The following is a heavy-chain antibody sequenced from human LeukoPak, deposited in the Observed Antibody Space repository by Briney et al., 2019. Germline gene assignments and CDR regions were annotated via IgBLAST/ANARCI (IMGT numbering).Heavy chain of an antibody. CDR2: IYYSGST. D-gene: IGHD3-16*01. CDR1: GGSISSYY. CDR3: AESLFGGLFDY. V-gene: IGHV4-59*12. Sequence: PSETLSLTCTVSGGSISSYYWSWIRQPPGKGLEWIGYIYYSGSTNYNPSLKSRVTISVDRSKNQFSLKLSSVTAADTAVYYCAESLFGGLFDYWGQGTLVTVSS. J-gene: IGHJ4*02.